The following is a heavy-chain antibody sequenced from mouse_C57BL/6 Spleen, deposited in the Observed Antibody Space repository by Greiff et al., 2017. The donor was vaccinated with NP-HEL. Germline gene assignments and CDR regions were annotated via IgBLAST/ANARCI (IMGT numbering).Heavy chain of an antibody. CDR2: ISSGSSTI. CDR1: GFTFSDYG. J-gene: IGHJ2*01. Sequence: EVQLVESGGGLVKPGGSLKLSCAASGFTFSDYGMHWVRQAPEKGLEWVAYISSGSSTIYYADTVTGRFTISRDNAKNTLFLQMTSLRSEDTAMYYCAREDDGWPDYWGQGTTLTVSS. D-gene: IGHD2-3*01. CDR3: AREDDGWPDY. V-gene: IGHV5-17*01.